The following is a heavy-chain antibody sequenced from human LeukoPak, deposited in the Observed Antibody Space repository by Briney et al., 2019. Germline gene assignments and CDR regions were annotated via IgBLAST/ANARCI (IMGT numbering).Heavy chain of an antibody. CDR1: GYTFTSYD. D-gene: IGHD4-11*01. Sequence: GASVKVSCKASGYTFTSYDINWARQATGQGLEWMGWVNPNSGNTGYAQKFQGRVTMTRNTSISTAYMELSSLRSEDTAVYYCARTVRRIDYYYYYYMDVWGKGTTVTVSS. CDR2: VNPNSGNT. CDR3: ARTVRRIDYYYYYYMDV. V-gene: IGHV1-8*01. J-gene: IGHJ6*03.